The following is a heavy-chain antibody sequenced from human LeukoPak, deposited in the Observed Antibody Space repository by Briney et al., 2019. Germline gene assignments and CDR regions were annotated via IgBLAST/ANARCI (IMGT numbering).Heavy chain of an antibody. V-gene: IGHV1-18*01. D-gene: IGHD6-6*01. Sequence: ASVKVSCKASGHSFTSYGISWVRQAPGQGLEWMGWISAYNGNTNYAQKLQGRVTMTTDTSTSTAYMELRTLRSDDTAVYYCARIRDSSSSAYYYMDVWGKGTTVTVSS. J-gene: IGHJ6*03. CDR1: GHSFTSYG. CDR3: ARIRDSSSSAYYYMDV. CDR2: ISAYNGNT.